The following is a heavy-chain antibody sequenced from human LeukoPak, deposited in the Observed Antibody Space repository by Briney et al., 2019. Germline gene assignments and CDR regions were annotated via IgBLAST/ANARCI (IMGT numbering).Heavy chain of an antibody. CDR3: ARSYYDSSGRGDAFDI. CDR2: IIPILGIA. V-gene: IGHV1-69*04. CDR1: GGTFSSYA. Sequence: SVKVSCKASGGTFSSYAISWVRQAPGQGLEWMGRIIPILGIANYAQKFQGRVTITADKSTSAAYMELSSLRSEDTAVYYCARSYYDSSGRGDAFDIWGQGTMVTVSS. J-gene: IGHJ3*02. D-gene: IGHD3-22*01.